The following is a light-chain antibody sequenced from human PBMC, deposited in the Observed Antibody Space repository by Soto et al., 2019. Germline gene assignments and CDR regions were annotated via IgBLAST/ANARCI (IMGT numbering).Light chain of an antibody. V-gene: IGLV3-9*01. CDR3: QVWDTSTANVV. Sequence: SYELTQPLSVPVALGQTARITCGGTNIGSKNVHWHQQKPGQAPVLVIYRDTNRPSGIPERFSGSNSGNTATLTISRAQAGDEADYYCQVWDTSTANVVFGGGTKLTVL. CDR1: NIGSKN. J-gene: IGLJ2*01. CDR2: RDT.